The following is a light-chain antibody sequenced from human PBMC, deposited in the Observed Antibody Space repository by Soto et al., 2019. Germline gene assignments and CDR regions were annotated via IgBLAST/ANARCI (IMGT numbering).Light chain of an antibody. Sequence: QSALTQPPSASGSPGQSVTICCTGTSSDVGGYNYVSWYQQHPGKVPKLMVYEVNKRPSRVPDRFSGSKSGNTASLTVSGLQAEDEADYYCTSYAGGNNVFGTGTKVTVL. J-gene: IGLJ1*01. V-gene: IGLV2-8*01. CDR2: EVN. CDR1: SSDVGGYNY. CDR3: TSYAGGNNV.